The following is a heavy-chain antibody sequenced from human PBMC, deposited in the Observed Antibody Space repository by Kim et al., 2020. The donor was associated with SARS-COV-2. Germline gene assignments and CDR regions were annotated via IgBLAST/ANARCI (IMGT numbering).Heavy chain of an antibody. J-gene: IGHJ4*02. CDR2: IKEDGSEK. V-gene: IGHV3-7*03. Sequence: GGSLRLSCEASGFTFSSHWMSWVRQFPGKGLECVGYIKEDGSEKYYADSVKGRFTISRDNAKNSLFLQMNSLRAEDTAVYYCARDASYLFDYWGQGTLVTDSS. CDR1: GFTFSSHW. D-gene: IGHD1-26*01. CDR3: ARDASYLFDY.